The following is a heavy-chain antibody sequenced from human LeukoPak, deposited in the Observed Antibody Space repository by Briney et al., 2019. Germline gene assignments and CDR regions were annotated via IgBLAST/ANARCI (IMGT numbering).Heavy chain of an antibody. V-gene: IGHV3-23*01. J-gene: IGHJ4*02. CDR2: INGGSGGTT. D-gene: IGHD6-19*01. CDR3: AKRPRDISGWFDY. Sequence: PGGSLRLSCAASGFTFNNYCMTWVHQAPGKGLEWVSTINGGSGGTTNHADSVKGRFTISRDNSKNTLYLQMNSLRAEDTAVYYCAKRPRDISGWFDYWGQGTLVTVSS. CDR1: GFTFNNYC.